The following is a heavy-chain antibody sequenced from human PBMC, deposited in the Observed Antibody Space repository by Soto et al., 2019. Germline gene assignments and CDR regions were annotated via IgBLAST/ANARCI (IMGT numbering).Heavy chain of an antibody. J-gene: IGHJ4*02. D-gene: IGHD6-13*01. CDR3: ARAPYSSSWYFFDY. CDR2: INSDGSST. CDR1: GFTFSSYW. Sequence: GGSLRLSCAASGFTFSSYWMHWVRQAPGKGLVWVSRINSDGSSTNYVDSVKGRFTISRDNAKNLLYLQINSLRAEDTAMYYRARAPYSSSWYFFDYWGQGTLVTVSS. V-gene: IGHV3-74*01.